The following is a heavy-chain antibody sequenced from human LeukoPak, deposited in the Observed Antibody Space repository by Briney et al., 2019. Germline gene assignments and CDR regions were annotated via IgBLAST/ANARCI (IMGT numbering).Heavy chain of an antibody. V-gene: IGHV3-21*01. CDR2: ISSSSSYI. Sequence: GGSLRLSCAASGFTFSSYSMNWVRQAPGKGLEWVSSISSSSSYIYYADSVKGRFTISRDNAKNSLYLQTNSLRAEDTAVYYCASSRGVVPAATYDYWGQGTLVTVSS. D-gene: IGHD2-2*01. CDR3: ASSRGVVPAATYDY. J-gene: IGHJ4*02. CDR1: GFTFSSYS.